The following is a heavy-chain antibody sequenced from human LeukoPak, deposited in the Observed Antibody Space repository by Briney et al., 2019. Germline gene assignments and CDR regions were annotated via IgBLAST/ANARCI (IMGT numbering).Heavy chain of an antibody. Sequence: GGSLRLSCAASGFTFSSYAMSWVRQAPGKGLEWVSAISGGGGSTFYADSVKGRFTISRDNSKNTLYLQMNSLRAEDTAVYYCAKDQGSREFDYGGQGTLVTVSS. D-gene: IGHD1-26*01. V-gene: IGHV3-23*01. CDR3: AKDQGSREFDY. J-gene: IGHJ4*02. CDR1: GFTFSSYA. CDR2: ISGGGGST.